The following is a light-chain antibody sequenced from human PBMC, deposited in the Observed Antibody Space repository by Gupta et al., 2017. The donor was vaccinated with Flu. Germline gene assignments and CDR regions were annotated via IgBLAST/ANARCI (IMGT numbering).Light chain of an antibody. J-gene: IGKJ1*01. Sequence: GDRVTITCRASQSVDIWLTWYQQKPGKAPKILIFKASSLKSGVPSRFSGIGSGTEFTLTINNLQPDDFATYYCQHYDSFPRTFGQGTTV. V-gene: IGKV1-5*03. CDR2: KAS. CDR1: QSVDIW. CDR3: QHYDSFPRT.